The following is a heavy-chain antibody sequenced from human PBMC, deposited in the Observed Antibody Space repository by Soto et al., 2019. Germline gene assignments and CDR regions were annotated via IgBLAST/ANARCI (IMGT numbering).Heavy chain of an antibody. J-gene: IGHJ4*02. CDR1: GGSISSYY. V-gene: IGHV4-59*01. D-gene: IGHD3-22*01. Sequence: SETLSLTCTVSGGSISSYYWSWIRQPPGKGLEWIGYIYYSGSTNYNPSLKSRVTISVDTSKNQFSLKLSSVTAADTAVYYCARGGSGYYPPEEFDYWGQGTLVTVSS. CDR2: IYYSGST. CDR3: ARGGSGYYPPEEFDY.